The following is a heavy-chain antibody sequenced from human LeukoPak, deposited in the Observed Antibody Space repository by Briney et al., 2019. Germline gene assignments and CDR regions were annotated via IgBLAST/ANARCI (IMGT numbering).Heavy chain of an antibody. CDR1: GFTFSGYS. V-gene: IGHV3-21*04. CDR3: AKSSYYDASGYYREFYFDS. CDR2: ISSSSSYI. Sequence: GGSLRLSCAASGFTFSGYSMNWVRQAPGKGLEWVSSISSSSSYIYYADSVKGRFTISRDKTKNTLYLQMNSLRAEDTAVYYCAKSSYYDASGYYREFYFDSWGQGTLVTVSS. J-gene: IGHJ4*02. D-gene: IGHD3-22*01.